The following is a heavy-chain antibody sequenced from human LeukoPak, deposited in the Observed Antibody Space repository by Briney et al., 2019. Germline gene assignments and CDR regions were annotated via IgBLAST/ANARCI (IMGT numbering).Heavy chain of an antibody. J-gene: IGHJ1*01. CDR3: ARDRRTSTGCQQYIQY. Sequence: ASVRVSRKVSGYTFSAYYVHWVPRAPGQGLEWVVWISPNSGGTNYAQKFQGRVTTTRYTSITTAYMELSGLRSDDTAVHYCARDRRTSTGCQQYIQYSGQGSLVTVSS. CDR1: GYTFSAYY. D-gene: IGHD6-25*01. CDR2: ISPNSGGT. V-gene: IGHV1-2*02.